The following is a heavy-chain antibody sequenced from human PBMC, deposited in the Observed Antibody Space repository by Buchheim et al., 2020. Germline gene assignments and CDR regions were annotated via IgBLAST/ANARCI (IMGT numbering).Heavy chain of an antibody. CDR1: GGSMSRYY. D-gene: IGHD2-2*01. CDR3: ARHRALGYCSSLNCYSFDP. Sequence: QVHLQESGPGLVKPSETLSLTCTVSGGSMSRYYWSWMRQSPGKGLEWIGYIFYSGSTNYNPALKSRVTISVDMSNNQLSLKLNSVTAADTAVYYCARHRALGYCSSLNCYSFDPWGQGIL. J-gene: IGHJ5*01. CDR2: IFYSGST. V-gene: IGHV4-59*08.